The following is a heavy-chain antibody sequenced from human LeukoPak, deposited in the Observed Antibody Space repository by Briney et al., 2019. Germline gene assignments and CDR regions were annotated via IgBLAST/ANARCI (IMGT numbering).Heavy chain of an antibody. CDR1: GFTFSSDW. D-gene: IGHD3-9*01. Sequence: GWSLRLSCAAYGFTFSSDWMHWVRQAPGKGLVWVSRISRDGRSTTYADSVKGRFTISRDNAKNTLYLQMNSLRAEDTVFFFKQKPAYEILTGPSFDYWGQGTLVTVSS. CDR2: ISRDGRST. CDR3: QKPAYEILTGPSFDY. J-gene: IGHJ4*02. V-gene: IGHV3-74*01.